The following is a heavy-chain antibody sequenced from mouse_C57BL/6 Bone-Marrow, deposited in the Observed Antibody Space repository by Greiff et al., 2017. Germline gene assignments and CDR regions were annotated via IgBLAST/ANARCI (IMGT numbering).Heavy chain of an antibody. CDR3: ARAPGDY. J-gene: IGHJ2*01. CDR1: GYSITSGYY. V-gene: IGHV3-6*01. CDR2: ISYDGSN. Sequence: EVKLVESGPGLVKPSQSLSLTCSVTGYSITSGYYWNWIRQFPGNKLEWMGYISYDGSNNYNPSLKNRISITRDTSKNQFFLKLNSVTTEDTATYYCARAPGDYWGQGTTLTVSS.